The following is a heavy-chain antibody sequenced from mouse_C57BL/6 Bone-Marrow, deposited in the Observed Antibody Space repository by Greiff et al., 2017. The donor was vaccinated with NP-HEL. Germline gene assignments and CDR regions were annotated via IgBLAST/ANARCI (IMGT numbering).Heavy chain of an antibody. V-gene: IGHV1-50*01. J-gene: IGHJ2*01. Sequence: QVHVKQPGAELVKPGASVKLSCKASGYTFTSYWMQWVKQRPGQGLEWIGEIDPSDSYTNYNQKFKGKATLTVDTSSSTAYMQLSSLTSEDSAVYYCAPYSWDYWGQGTTLTVSS. CDR2: IDPSDSYT. CDR3: APYSWDY. CDR1: GYTFTSYW. D-gene: IGHD1-1*01.